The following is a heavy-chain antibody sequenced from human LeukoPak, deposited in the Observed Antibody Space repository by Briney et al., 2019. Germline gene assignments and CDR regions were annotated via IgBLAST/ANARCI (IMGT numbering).Heavy chain of an antibody. CDR1: GFTFSSYS. CDR2: ISSRSATI. D-gene: IGHD3-22*01. Sequence: GGSLRLSCAASGFTFSSYSMNWVRQAPGKGLEWVSYISSRSATIYYADSVKGRFTISRDNAKNSLYLQMNSLRAEDTAVYYCAKGYYDSSGYLAYWGQGTLVTVSS. V-gene: IGHV3-48*01. CDR3: AKGYYDSSGYLAY. J-gene: IGHJ4*02.